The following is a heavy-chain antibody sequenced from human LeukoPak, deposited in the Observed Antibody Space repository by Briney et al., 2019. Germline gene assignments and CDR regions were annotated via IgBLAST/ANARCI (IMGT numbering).Heavy chain of an antibody. CDR1: GGSFSGYY. D-gene: IGHD3-3*01. J-gene: IGHJ4*02. Sequence: SETLSLTCAVYGGSFSGYYWSWIRQPPGKGLEWIGGISSSGNTYYNPSLKSRITISIDTSKNHFSLKLSSVTAADTAVYYCARLGAGPTYYDFWSGYSSFYFDYWGQGTLVTVSS. CDR3: ARLGAGPTYYDFWSGYSSFYFDY. V-gene: IGHV4-34*01. CDR2: ISSSGNT.